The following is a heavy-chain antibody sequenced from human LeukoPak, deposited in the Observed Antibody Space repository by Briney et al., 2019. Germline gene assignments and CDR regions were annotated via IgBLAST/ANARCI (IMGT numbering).Heavy chain of an antibody. CDR3: AKEDYYDSSGYYSRWFDP. D-gene: IGHD3-22*01. V-gene: IGHV3-9*01. CDR2: ISWNSGSI. Sequence: GGSLRLSCAASGFTFDDYAMHWVRQAPGKGLEWVSGISWNSGSIGYADSVKGRFTISRDNAKNSLYLQMNSLRAEDTALYYCAKEDYYDSSGYYSRWFDPWGQGTLVTVSS. J-gene: IGHJ5*02. CDR1: GFTFDDYA.